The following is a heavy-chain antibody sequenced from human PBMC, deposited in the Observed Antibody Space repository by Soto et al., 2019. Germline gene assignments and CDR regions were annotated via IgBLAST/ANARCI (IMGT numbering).Heavy chain of an antibody. D-gene: IGHD6-13*01. J-gene: IGHJ4*02. CDR3: VRDLAAGDY. CDR1: GYIFTNYY. CDR2: INPLVDST. V-gene: IGHV1-46*01. Sequence: QAHLVQSGAEVKNPGASVKLSCKASGYIFTNYYIHWVRQAPGQGLEWMAIINPLVDSTNYAQKFQGRVTLARDTFTNTVYIELSSVRSEETALYYCVRDLAAGDYWGQGTLVSVSS.